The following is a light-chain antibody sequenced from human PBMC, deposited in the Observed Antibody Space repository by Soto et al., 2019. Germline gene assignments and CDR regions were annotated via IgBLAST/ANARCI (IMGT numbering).Light chain of an antibody. Sequence: QSVLTQPRSVSGSPGQSVTISCTGTSSDLVSWYQQYPGRAPKLIMYYVTQRTSGVPDRFSGSKSGNTASLTISGLKAEDEADYYCCSSPGSITWVFGGGTKLTVL. J-gene: IGLJ3*02. CDR1: SSDLV. V-gene: IGLV2-11*01. CDR2: YVT. CDR3: CSSPGSITWV.